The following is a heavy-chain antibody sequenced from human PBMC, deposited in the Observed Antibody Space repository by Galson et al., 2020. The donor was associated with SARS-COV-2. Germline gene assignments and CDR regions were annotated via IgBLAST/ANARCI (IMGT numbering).Heavy chain of an antibody. V-gene: IGHV3-30-3*01. CDR3: ARDGSQDSSGYPPWEGYFDY. D-gene: IGHD3-22*01. CDR1: GFTFSSYA. CDR2: ISYDGSNK. Sequence: GGSLRLSCAASGFTFSSYAMHWVRQAPGKGLEWVAVISYDGSNKYYADSVKGRFTISRDNSKNTLYPQMNSLRAEDTAVYYCARDGSQDSSGYPPWEGYFDYWGQGTLVTVSS. J-gene: IGHJ4*02.